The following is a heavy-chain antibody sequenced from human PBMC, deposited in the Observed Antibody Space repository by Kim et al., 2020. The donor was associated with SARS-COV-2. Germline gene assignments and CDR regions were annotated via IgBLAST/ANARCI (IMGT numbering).Heavy chain of an antibody. CDR2: ISSGSSYI. J-gene: IGHJ6*02. CDR1: GFSFSDHY. Sequence: GGSLRLSCAASGFSFSDHYMTWIRQAPGKGLEWVSYISSGSSYINYADSVKGRFSISRDNGKNSLYLQMNSLRAEDSAVYYCAGEREGGYGAGSSEYYFYGLDVWGQGTTVTVSS. D-gene: IGHD3-10*01. CDR3: AGEREGGYGAGSSEYYFYGLDV. V-gene: IGHV3-11*06.